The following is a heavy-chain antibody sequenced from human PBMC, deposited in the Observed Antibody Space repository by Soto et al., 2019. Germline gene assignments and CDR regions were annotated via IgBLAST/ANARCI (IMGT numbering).Heavy chain of an antibody. CDR2: ISGSGGST. D-gene: IGHD5-18*01. V-gene: IGHV3-23*01. CDR1: GFTFSSYA. Sequence: GGSLRLSCAASGFTFSSYAMSWVRQAPGKGLEWVSAISGSGGSTYYADSVKGRFTISRDNSKNTLYLQMNSLRAEDTAVYYCAKYCHVDTAMGQLYSWGQGTLVPVSS. J-gene: IGHJ5*02. CDR3: AKYCHVDTAMGQLYS.